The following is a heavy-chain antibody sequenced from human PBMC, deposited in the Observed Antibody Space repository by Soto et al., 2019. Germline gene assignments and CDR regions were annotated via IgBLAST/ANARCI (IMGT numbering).Heavy chain of an antibody. Sequence: EVRLLESGGGLVQPGGSLRLSCAASGLTFSAYAMTWVRQAPGKGLEWVSTISGSGDDTYYAGSVKGRFIISRDNSKNTLFLQMNSRRAEDTAVYHCAKRFGSGYYSAFDVWGQGTMVTVSS. CDR2: ISGSGDDT. CDR1: GLTFSAYA. CDR3: AKRFGSGYYSAFDV. J-gene: IGHJ3*01. D-gene: IGHD3-22*01. V-gene: IGHV3-23*01.